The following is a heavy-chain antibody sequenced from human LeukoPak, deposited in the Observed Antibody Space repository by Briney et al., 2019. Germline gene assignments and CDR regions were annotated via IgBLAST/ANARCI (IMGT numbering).Heavy chain of an antibody. Sequence: GALRLSCAASGFTFSSYEMNWVRQAPGKGLEWVSYISSSGSTIYYADSVKGRFTISRDNAKNSLYLQMNSLRAEDTAVYYCASRWYDYVWGSYRFSWGQGTLVTVSS. CDR2: ISSSGSTI. V-gene: IGHV3-48*03. CDR3: ASRWYDYVWGSYRFS. CDR1: GFTFSSYE. D-gene: IGHD3-16*02. J-gene: IGHJ4*02.